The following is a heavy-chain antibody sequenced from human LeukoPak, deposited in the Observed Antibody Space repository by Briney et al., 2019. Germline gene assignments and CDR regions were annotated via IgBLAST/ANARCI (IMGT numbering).Heavy chain of an antibody. Sequence: GGSLRLSCTASGFTFSSYWMHWVRQAPGKGLVWVSRINSDGGSTSYADSVKGRFTISRDNAKDTLYLQVNSLRAEDTAVYYCARRIQGMAPYHFDYWGQGTLVTVSS. CDR2: INSDGGST. CDR1: GFTFSSYW. CDR3: ARRIQGMAPYHFDY. J-gene: IGHJ4*02. V-gene: IGHV3-74*01. D-gene: IGHD5-24*01.